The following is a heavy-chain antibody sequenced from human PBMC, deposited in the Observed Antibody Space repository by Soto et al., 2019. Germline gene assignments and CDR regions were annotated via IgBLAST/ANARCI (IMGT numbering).Heavy chain of an antibody. CDR1: GGTFGDYP. V-gene: IGHV1-69*06. Sequence: QVHLVQSGAEVEKPGSSVKVSCKASGGTFGDYPISWVRQAPGQGLEWMGGIIPILGTANYAQKFQGRVTITAHKSTSTAYMELSSLTSEDTAVYYCARGGIVAVPAALSSYDDYTHYRFDSWGQGTLVSVS. D-gene: IGHD4-4*01. CDR2: IIPILGTA. CDR3: ARGGIVAVPAALSSYDDYTHYRFDS. J-gene: IGHJ4*02.